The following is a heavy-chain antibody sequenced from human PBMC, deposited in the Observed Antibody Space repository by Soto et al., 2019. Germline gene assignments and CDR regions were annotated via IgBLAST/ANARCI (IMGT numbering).Heavy chain of an antibody. J-gene: IGHJ4*02. Sequence: PGGSLRLSCAASGFTFSSYGMSWVRQAPGKGLEWVSSISGSGGSTYYADSVKGRFTISRDNSKNTLYLQMNSLRAEDTAVYYCAKRTTDWYNHFDSWGQGTLVTVSS. CDR2: ISGSGGST. CDR1: GFTFSSYG. D-gene: IGHD1-1*01. CDR3: AKRTTDWYNHFDS. V-gene: IGHV3-23*01.